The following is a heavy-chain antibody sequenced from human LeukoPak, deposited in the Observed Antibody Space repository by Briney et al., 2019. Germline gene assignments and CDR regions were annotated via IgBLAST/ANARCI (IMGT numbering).Heavy chain of an antibody. CDR1: GFPLISL. CDR3: ARGEYFDY. V-gene: IGHV3-48*03. Sequence: GGPFSFPCSASGFPLISLELNGSATAPGRGLEWVSYISSSGSTIYYADSVKGRFTISRDNAKNSLYLQMNSLRAEDTAVYYCARGEYFDYWGQGTLVTVSS. CDR2: ISSSGSTI. J-gene: IGHJ4*02.